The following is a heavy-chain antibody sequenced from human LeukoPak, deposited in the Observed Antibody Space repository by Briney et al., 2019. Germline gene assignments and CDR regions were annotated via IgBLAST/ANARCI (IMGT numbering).Heavy chain of an antibody. J-gene: IGHJ4*02. CDR2: ISGSGGST. CDR1: GFTFSSYA. Sequence: GRSLRLSCAASGFTFSSYAMSWVRQAPGKGLEWVSAISGSGGSTYYADSVKGRFTISRDNSKNTLYLQMNSLRAEDTAVYYCAKVRMGATSSFDYWGQGTLVTVSS. V-gene: IGHV3-23*01. CDR3: AKVRMGATSSFDY. D-gene: IGHD1-26*01.